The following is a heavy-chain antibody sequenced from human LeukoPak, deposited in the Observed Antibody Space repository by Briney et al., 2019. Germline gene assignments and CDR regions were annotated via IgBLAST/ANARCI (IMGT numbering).Heavy chain of an antibody. CDR3: ARDYDPYYYGSGTATLRGYFDY. CDR1: GGSISSSYY. Sequence: SETLSLTCTVSGGSISSSYYWGWIRQPPGKGLEWIGSIYYSGSTYYNPSLKSRVTISVDMSKNQFSLKLSSVTAADTAVYYCARDYDPYYYGSGTATLRGYFDYWGQGTLVTVSS. J-gene: IGHJ4*02. CDR2: IYYSGST. D-gene: IGHD3-10*01. V-gene: IGHV4-39*07.